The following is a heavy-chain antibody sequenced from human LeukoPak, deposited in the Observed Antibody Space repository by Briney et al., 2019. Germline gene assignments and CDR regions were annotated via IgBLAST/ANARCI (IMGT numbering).Heavy chain of an antibody. CDR1: GFTFSDYY. CDR3: AKDNWGRRAAGDWYFDL. CDR2: ISSSGSTI. V-gene: IGHV3-11*01. Sequence: GGSLRLSCAASGFTFSDYYMSWIRQAPGKGLEWVSYISSSGSTIYYADSVKGRFTISRDNSKNTLYLQMNSLRAEDTAVYYCAKDNWGRRAAGDWYFDLWGRGTLVTVSS. J-gene: IGHJ2*01. D-gene: IGHD6-13*01.